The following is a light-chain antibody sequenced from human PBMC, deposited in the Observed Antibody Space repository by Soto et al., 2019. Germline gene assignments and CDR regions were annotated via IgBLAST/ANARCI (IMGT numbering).Light chain of an antibody. CDR1: QSISTW. CDR3: QQGHSTPYT. CDR2: DAS. J-gene: IGKJ2*01. V-gene: IGKV1-5*01. Sequence: DVQMTQSPSTLSASVGDRVTITWRASQSISTWLAWYQQKPGKAPKLLIYDASSLESGVPSRFSGSGSGTEFTLTMSGLQPEDFATYYCQQGHSTPYTFGQGTKVDI.